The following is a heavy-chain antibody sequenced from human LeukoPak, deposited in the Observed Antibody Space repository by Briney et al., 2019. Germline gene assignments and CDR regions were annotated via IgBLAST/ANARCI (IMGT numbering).Heavy chain of an antibody. J-gene: IGHJ4*02. CDR3: ARGLDSSGWYTGDY. Sequence: ASVKVSCKXSGYTFTSYGISWVRQAPGQGLEGMGWISAYNGNTNYSQKLQGRVIMTTDTSTSTAYIELRSLRSDDAAVYYCARGLDSSGWYTGDYWGQGTLVTVSS. D-gene: IGHD6-19*01. CDR2: ISAYNGNT. CDR1: GYTFTSYG. V-gene: IGHV1-18*01.